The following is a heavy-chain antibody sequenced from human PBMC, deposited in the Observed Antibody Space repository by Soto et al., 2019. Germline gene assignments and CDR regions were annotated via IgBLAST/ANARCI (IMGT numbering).Heavy chain of an antibody. J-gene: IGHJ6*02. CDR1: GFTVSSNY. Sequence: PVGSLRLSCAASGFTVSSNYMSWVRQAPGKGLEWVSVIYSGGSTYYADSVKGRFTISRDNSKNTLYLQMNSLRAEDTAVYYCARAEEQQLVRRYYGMDVWGQGTTVTVSS. CDR2: IYSGGST. V-gene: IGHV3-53*01. CDR3: ARAEEQQLVRRYYGMDV. D-gene: IGHD6-13*01.